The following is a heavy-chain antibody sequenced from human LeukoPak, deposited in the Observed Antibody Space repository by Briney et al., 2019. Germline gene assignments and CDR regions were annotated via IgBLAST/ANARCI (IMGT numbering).Heavy chain of an antibody. CDR3: ARESTLLWFGEREDAFDI. Sequence: PGGSLRLSCAASGFTFSSYSMNWVRQAPGKGLEWVSSISSSSSYIYYADSVKGRFTISRDNAKNSLYLQMNSLRAEDTAVYYCARESTLLWFGEREDAFDIWGQGTVVTVSS. J-gene: IGHJ3*02. CDR1: GFTFSSYS. D-gene: IGHD3-10*01. CDR2: ISSSSSYI. V-gene: IGHV3-21*01.